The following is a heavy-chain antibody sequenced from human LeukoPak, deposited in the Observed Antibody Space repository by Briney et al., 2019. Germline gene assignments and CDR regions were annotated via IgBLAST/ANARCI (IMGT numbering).Heavy chain of an antibody. CDR1: GVTVSNNF. D-gene: IGHD4-17*01. CDR2: IDSSGTTT. J-gene: IGHJ4*02. Sequence: PGGSLRLSCAASGVTVSNNFMSWVRQAPGKGLEWVSAIDSSGTTTYYADSVKGRCTISRDNSKNTLYLQMNSLRAEDTAVYYCMKPARDDYGDYFLDYWGQGTLVTVSS. V-gene: IGHV3-23*05. CDR3: MKPARDDYGDYFLDY.